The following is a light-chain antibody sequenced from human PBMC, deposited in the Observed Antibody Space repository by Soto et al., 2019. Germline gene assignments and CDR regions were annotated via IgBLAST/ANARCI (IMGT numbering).Light chain of an antibody. J-gene: IGLJ2*01. CDR2: DNN. Sequence: QSVLTQPPSVSAAPGQTVTISGSGSSSNIGNNYVSWYQQLPGTAPKLLIYDNNKRPSGIPDRFSGSKSGTSATLGITGLQTGDEADYYCETWDSSLSAVLFGGGTKLTVL. CDR3: ETWDSSLSAVL. V-gene: IGLV1-51*01. CDR1: SSNIGNNY.